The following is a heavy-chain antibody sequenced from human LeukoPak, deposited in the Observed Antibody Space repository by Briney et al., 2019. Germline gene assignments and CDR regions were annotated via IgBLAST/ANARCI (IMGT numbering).Heavy chain of an antibody. Sequence: GGSRRLSCAASGFTVSSNYMSWVRQAPGKGLEWVSVIYSGGSTYYADSVKGRFTISRDNSKNTLYLQMNSLRAEDTAVYYCAGRNGYSYGYDYWGQGTLVTVSS. CDR2: IYSGGST. J-gene: IGHJ4*02. CDR3: AGRNGYSYGYDY. D-gene: IGHD5-18*01. CDR1: GFTVSSNY. V-gene: IGHV3-66*01.